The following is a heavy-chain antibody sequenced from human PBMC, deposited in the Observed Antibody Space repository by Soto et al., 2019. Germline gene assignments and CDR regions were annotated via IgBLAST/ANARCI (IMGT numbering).Heavy chain of an antibody. Sequence: SETLSLTCAVSGGSISSSNWWSWVRQPPGKGLGWIGEIYHSGSTNYNPSLKSRVTISVDKSKNQFSLKLSSVTAADTAVYYCARDLHCSGGSCYGYYYYGMDGWGQGTTVTVSS. D-gene: IGHD2-15*01. J-gene: IGHJ6*02. V-gene: IGHV4-4*02. CDR1: GGSISSSNW. CDR2: IYHSGST. CDR3: ARDLHCSGGSCYGYYYYGMDG.